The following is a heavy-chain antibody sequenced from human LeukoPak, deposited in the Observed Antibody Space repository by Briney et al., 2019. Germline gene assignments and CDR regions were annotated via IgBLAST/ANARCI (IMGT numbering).Heavy chain of an antibody. J-gene: IGHJ4*02. CDR3: ARRKYYESSGYYPKYFDF. Sequence: AESLMIFCKGSGYSFTSYCIGWVRQMPGRGLEWMGIIFTGDSGTRYSPSFQGQGTISAGKSISNAYLQRISLKASDTAMDYCARRKYYESSGYYPKYFDFWGQGTLVTVSS. V-gene: IGHV5-51*01. D-gene: IGHD3-22*01. CDR1: GYSFTSYC. CDR2: IFTGDSGT.